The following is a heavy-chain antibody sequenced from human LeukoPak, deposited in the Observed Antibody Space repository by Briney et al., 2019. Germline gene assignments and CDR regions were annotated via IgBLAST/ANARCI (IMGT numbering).Heavy chain of an antibody. V-gene: IGHV1-8*01. CDR1: GYTFTSYD. CDR2: MNPNSGNA. J-gene: IGHJ4*02. CDR3: ARGPVFHSSGLLVDY. D-gene: IGHD3-22*01. Sequence: ASVKVSCKASGYTFTSYDIDWVRQATGQGLEWMGWMNPNSGNAGYAQKFQGRVTMTRNTSISTAYMELSSLRSEDTAVYYCARGPVFHSSGLLVDYWGQGTLVTVSS.